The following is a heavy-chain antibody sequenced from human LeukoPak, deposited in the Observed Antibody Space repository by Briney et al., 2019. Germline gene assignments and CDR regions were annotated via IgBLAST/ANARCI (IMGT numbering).Heavy chain of an antibody. D-gene: IGHD3-22*01. CDR2: ISSSSSTI. J-gene: IGHJ4*02. CDR3: ARDLSGYSPSY. CDR1: GFTFSSYS. V-gene: IGHV3-48*02. Sequence: PGGSLRLSCAASGFTFSSYSMNWVRQAPGKGLEWVSYISSSSSTIYYADSVKGRFTISRDNAKNSLSLQMNSLRDEDTAVYYCARDLSGYSPSYWGQGTLVTVSS.